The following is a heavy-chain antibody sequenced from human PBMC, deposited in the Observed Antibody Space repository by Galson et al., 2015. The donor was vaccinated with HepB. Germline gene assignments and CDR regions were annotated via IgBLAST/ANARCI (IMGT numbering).Heavy chain of an antibody. D-gene: IGHD2-21*01. CDR3: TTDKGPYCGGNCPDY. V-gene: IGHV3-15*01. J-gene: IGHJ4*02. Sequence: SLRLSCAASGFTFSNAWMSWVRQAPGKGLEWVGRIKSKTDGGTTDYAAPVKGRFTISRDDSKNTLYLQMNSLKTEDTAVYYCTTDKGPYCGGNCPDYWGQGTLVTVSS. CDR1: GFTFSNAW. CDR2: IKSKTDGGTT.